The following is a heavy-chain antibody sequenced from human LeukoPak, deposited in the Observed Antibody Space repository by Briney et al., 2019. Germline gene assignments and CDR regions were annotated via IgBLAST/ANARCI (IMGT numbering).Heavy chain of an antibody. CDR3: ARGQKYRSGYTVTKLGSGYFDY. D-gene: IGHD5-18*01. CDR1: GGSISSSSYY. Sequence: SETQSLTCTVSGGSISSSSYYWGWSRQPAGKGLEWLGSIYYSGSTYYNPSLKSRVTISVDTSKNQFSLRLSSVTAADTAVYYCARGQKYRSGYTVTKLGSGYFDYWGQGPLVTVSS. CDR2: IYYSGST. V-gene: IGHV4-39*07. J-gene: IGHJ4*02.